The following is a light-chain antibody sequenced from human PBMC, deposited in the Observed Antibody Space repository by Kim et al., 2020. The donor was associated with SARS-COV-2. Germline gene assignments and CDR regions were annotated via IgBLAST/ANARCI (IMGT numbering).Light chain of an antibody. V-gene: IGKV1-33*01. Sequence: RSASVGDSVTITCRTDQDSNNYLNWYQHTPGNVPKLLIYDASNLEKGVPSRFSGSGSGTHFTLTISGLRPEDVGTYYCHQYDDFTFGGGTKVDIK. CDR2: DAS. J-gene: IGKJ4*01. CDR3: HQYDDFT. CDR1: QDSNNY.